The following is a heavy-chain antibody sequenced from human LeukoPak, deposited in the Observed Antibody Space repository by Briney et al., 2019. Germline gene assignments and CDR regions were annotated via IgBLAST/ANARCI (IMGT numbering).Heavy chain of an antibody. CDR1: GFTFSRYA. D-gene: IGHD5-12*01. Sequence: GGSLRLFCAASGFTFSRYAMSWVPEAPGKGLELLSSLSGRGGSTYYADSVKGRFTISRDNSKNTLYLQMNSLRAEDTAVYYCAKVPPINGYDPYYYYGMDVWGKGTTVTVSS. CDR2: LSGRGGST. CDR3: AKVPPINGYDPYYYYGMDV. J-gene: IGHJ6*04. V-gene: IGHV3-23*01.